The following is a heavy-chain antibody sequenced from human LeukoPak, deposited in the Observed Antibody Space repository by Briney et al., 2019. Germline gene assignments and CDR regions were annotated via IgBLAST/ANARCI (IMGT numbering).Heavy chain of an antibody. J-gene: IGHJ6*02. CDR1: GGXISSXX. CDR3: ARAFGYSYGYHYYYYGMDV. Sequence: SETLSLTCTVSGGXISSXXXXWXXQPXXXXXXXXXXXXXXGSTNYNPSLKSRVTISVDTSENQFSLKLSSVTAADTAVYYCARAFGYSYGYHYYYYGMDVWGQGTTVTVSS. V-gene: IGHV4-59*01. D-gene: IGHD5-18*01. CDR2: XXXXGST.